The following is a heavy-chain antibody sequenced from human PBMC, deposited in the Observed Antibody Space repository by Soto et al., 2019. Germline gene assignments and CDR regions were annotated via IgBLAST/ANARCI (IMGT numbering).Heavy chain of an antibody. CDR3: ARWTYYDSSGYYYVFDY. D-gene: IGHD3-22*01. CDR1: GFTFSTYG. Sequence: QVQLVESGGGVVQPGRSLRLSCAASGFTFSTYGMHWVRQAPGKGLEWVAVMWFDGKRQYYADSVKGRFTISRDNSKNTLYLQMNSLRADDTALYYCARWTYYDSSGYYYVFDYWGQGTLVTVSS. V-gene: IGHV3-33*01. J-gene: IGHJ4*02. CDR2: MWFDGKRQ.